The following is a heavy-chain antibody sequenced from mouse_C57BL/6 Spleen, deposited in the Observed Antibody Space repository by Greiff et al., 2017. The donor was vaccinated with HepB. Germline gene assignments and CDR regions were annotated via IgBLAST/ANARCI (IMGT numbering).Heavy chain of an antibody. J-gene: IGHJ1*03. V-gene: IGHV5-17*01. CDR3: ARPGYGSSYVWYFDV. CDR1: GFTFSDYG. CDR2: ISSGSSTI. Sequence: EVKLMESGGGLVKPGGSLKLSCAASGFTFSDYGMHWVRQAPEKGLEWVAYISSGSSTIYYADTVKGRFTISRDTAKNTLFLQMTSLRSEDTAMYYCARPGYGSSYVWYFDVWGTGTTVTVSS. D-gene: IGHD1-1*01.